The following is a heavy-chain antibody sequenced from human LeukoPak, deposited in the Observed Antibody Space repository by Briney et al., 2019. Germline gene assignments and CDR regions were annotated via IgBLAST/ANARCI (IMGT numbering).Heavy chain of an antibody. CDR2: ISGSGGST. Sequence: GGSLRLSCAASGFTFSSYAMSWVRQAPGKGLEWVSAISGSGGSTYYADSVKGRFTIYRDNSKNTLYLQMNSLRAEDTAVYYCAKDSVVVAATTKIFDYWGQGTLVTVSS. D-gene: IGHD2-15*01. V-gene: IGHV3-23*01. CDR1: GFTFSSYA. CDR3: AKDSVVVAATTKIFDY. J-gene: IGHJ4*02.